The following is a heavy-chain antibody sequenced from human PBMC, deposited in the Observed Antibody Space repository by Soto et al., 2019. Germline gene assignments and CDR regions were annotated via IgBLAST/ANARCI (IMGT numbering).Heavy chain of an antibody. D-gene: IGHD3-16*01. V-gene: IGHV1-2*02. CDR2: INPNSGGR. CDR3: ARKERSLQSLGDWYIHL. CDR1: GYTFIGYY. Sequence: QVQLVQSGAEVKNPGASVKVSCKASGYTFIGYYMHWVRQAPGQGLEWMGWINPNSGGRNYAQKFQGRVTMTRDTSISTAYMELSRLRSDDTAVYYYARKERSLQSLGDWYIHLWGRGPLVTFSS. J-gene: IGHJ2*01.